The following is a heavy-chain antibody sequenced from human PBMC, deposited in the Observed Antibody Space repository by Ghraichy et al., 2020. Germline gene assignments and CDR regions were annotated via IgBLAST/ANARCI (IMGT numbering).Heavy chain of an antibody. CDR3: ARETAAAEVYFDY. Sequence: GSLNISCAASGFTFSRYWMHWVRQAPGKGLVWVSRIHSDGSSTSYADSVKGRFTISRDNAKNTLSLQMNSLRADDTAVYYCARETAAAEVYFDYWGQGNLVTVSS. CDR2: IHSDGSST. J-gene: IGHJ4*02. D-gene: IGHD6-13*01. V-gene: IGHV3-74*01. CDR1: GFTFSRYW.